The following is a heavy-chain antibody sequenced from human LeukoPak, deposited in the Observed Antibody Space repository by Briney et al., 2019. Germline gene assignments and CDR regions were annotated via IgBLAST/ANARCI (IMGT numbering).Heavy chain of an antibody. J-gene: IGHJ6*02. D-gene: IGHD2-8*01. V-gene: IGHV1-2*02. CDR2: INPNSGGT. CDR3: ARDRTNGVCLYYYYYYGMDV. Sequence: ASVKVSCKASGYTFTGYYMHWVRQAPGQGLEWMGWINPNSGGTNYAQKFQGRVTMTRDTSISTAYMELSRLRSDDTAVYYCARDRTNGVCLYYYYYYGMDVWGQGTTVTVSS. CDR1: GYTFTGYY.